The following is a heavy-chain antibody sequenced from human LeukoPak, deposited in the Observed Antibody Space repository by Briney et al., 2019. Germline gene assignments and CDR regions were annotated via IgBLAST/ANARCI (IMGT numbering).Heavy chain of an antibody. V-gene: IGHV3-7*03. CDR2: VNRDGSET. J-gene: IGHJ6*02. Sequence: GGSLRLSCAASGFALSSHWMTWVRQVPGGGPEWVANVNRDGSETYYLDSVKGRFTISRDNAKNSLYLQMNSLRAEDTALYHCARNNGMDVWGQGTTVIVSS. CDR1: GFALSSHW. CDR3: ARNNGMDV.